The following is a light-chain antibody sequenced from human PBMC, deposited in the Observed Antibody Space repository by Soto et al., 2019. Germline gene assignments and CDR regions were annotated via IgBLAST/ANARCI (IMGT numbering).Light chain of an antibody. Sequence: DVVMTQTPVFLSVTPGQAASISCESSQSLLHGDGKTYLSWYLQKPGQPPRILIYEVSNRFSGVSDRVSGSGSGTDFTLKISRVEAEDVGVYYCVQSVLLPLTFGGGTKVEIK. CDR3: VQSVLLPLT. CDR1: QSLLHGDGKTY. V-gene: IGKV2D-29*01. J-gene: IGKJ4*01. CDR2: EVS.